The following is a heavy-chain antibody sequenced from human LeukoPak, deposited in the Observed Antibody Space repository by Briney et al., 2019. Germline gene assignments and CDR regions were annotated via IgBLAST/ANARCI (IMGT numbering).Heavy chain of an antibody. V-gene: IGHV3-7*01. CDR3: ARGGFSGYCSSTSCYDYYYMDV. CDR1: GFTFSSYW. CDR2: IKQDGSEK. J-gene: IGHJ6*03. Sequence: GGSLRLSCAASGFTFSSYWMSWVRQAPGKGLEWVANIKQDGSEKYYVDSVKGRFTISRDNAKNSLYLQMNSLRAEDTAVYYCARGGFSGYCSSTSCYDYYYMDVWGKGTTVTVSS. D-gene: IGHD2-2*01.